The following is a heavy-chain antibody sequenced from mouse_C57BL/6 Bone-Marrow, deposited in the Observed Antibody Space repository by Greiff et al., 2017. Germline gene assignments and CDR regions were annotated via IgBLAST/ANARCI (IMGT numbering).Heavy chain of an antibody. V-gene: IGHV1-82*01. D-gene: IGHD2-5*01. CDR3: ANAYYSNYFDG. CDR2: IYPGDGDT. Sequence: QVQLKQSGPELVKPGASVKISCKASGYAFSSSWMNWVKQRPGKGLEWIGRIYPGDGDTNYNGKFKGKATLTADKSSSTAYMQLSSLTSEDSAVYFCANAYYSNYFDGWGTGTTVTVSS. CDR1: GYAFSSSW. J-gene: IGHJ1*03.